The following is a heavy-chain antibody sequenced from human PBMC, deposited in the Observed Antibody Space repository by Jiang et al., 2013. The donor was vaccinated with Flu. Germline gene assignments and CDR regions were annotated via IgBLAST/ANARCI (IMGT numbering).Heavy chain of an antibody. CDR3: ARDREPSKNDGFDI. V-gene: IGHV6-1*01. J-gene: IGHJ3*02. CDR1: STNSAA. D-gene: IGHD1-14*01. CDR2: ILQVRVVV. Sequence: STNSAAWNWIRQSPSRGLEWRGKDILQVRVVVMIFALSLKSRITIYPDTSKNQFSLQLSSVTPDDTAVYYCARDREPSKNDGFDIWGQGTMGHRLF.